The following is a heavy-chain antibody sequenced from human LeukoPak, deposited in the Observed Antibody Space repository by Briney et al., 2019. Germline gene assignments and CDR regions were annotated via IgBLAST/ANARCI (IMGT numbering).Heavy chain of an antibody. V-gene: IGHV1-2*02. D-gene: IGHD5-24*01. CDR2: INPNSGGT. CDR3: ARGPPKMATISDY. Sequence: ASVKVSCKASGYTFTGYYMHWVRQAPGQGLEWMGWINPNSGGTNYAQKFQGRVTMTRDTSISTAYMELRSLRSDDTAVYYCARGPPKMATISDYWGQGTLVTVSS. CDR1: GYTFTGYY. J-gene: IGHJ4*02.